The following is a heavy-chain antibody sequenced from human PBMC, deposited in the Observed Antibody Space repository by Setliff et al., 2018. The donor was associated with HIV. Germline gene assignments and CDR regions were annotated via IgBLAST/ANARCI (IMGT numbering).Heavy chain of an antibody. CDR2: ITGGSGFI. CDR3: ARDRDPHYDYVWGNYRPEYFQH. J-gene: IGHJ1*01. Sequence: PGGSLRLSCAASGFDFSDYSMNWVRQAPGKGLEWVSCITGGSGFIDYADSLKGRFTVSRDNAKNAVYLQMNSLRPEDTAVYYCARDRDPHYDYVWGNYRPEYFQHWGQGTQVTVSS. CDR1: GFDFSDYS. V-gene: IGHV3-21*01. D-gene: IGHD3-16*02.